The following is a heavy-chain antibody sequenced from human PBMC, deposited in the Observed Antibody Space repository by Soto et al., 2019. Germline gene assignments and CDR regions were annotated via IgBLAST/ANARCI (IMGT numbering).Heavy chain of an antibody. CDR3: ASGINLVVVPAALDY. CDR2: IYYSGST. D-gene: IGHD2-2*01. CDR1: GGSISSSSYY. V-gene: IGHV4-39*01. Sequence: SETLSLTCTVSGGSISSSSYYWGWIRQPPGKGLEWIGSIYYSGSTYYNPSLKSRVTISVDTSKNQFSLKLSSVTAADTAVYYCASGINLVVVPAALDYWGQGTLVTVSS. J-gene: IGHJ4*02.